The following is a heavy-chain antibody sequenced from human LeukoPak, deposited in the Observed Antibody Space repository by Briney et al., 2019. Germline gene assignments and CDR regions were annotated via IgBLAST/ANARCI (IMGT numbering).Heavy chain of an antibody. D-gene: IGHD2-2*01. CDR2: IPYDGTKK. CDR3: AKGAQLGCAGTNCDDF. CDR1: GFTFNSHG. Sequence: PGGSLRLSCAASGFTFNSHGMHWGRQAPGMGLDWVAFIPYDGTKKVYADSVKGRFTISRDYSKNTVYLQMNSLRVGDTAVYYCAKGAQLGCAGTNCDDFWGQGTLLTVSS. V-gene: IGHV3-30*02. J-gene: IGHJ4*02.